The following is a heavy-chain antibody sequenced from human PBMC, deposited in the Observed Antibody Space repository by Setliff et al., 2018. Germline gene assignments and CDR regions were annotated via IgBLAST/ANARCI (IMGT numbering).Heavy chain of an antibody. CDR3: ARARDGIDFDYFDY. CDR2: IHHSGET. J-gene: IGHJ4*02. CDR1: GDSIRRGDY. V-gene: IGHV4-31*03. Sequence: PLSLTCTVSGDSIRRGDYWSWIRQHPGKGLEWIGYIHHSGETFYNPSLRSRVIISVDTSKNQFSLKVTSLIAADTAVYYCARARDGIDFDYFDYWGRGTPVTVSS.